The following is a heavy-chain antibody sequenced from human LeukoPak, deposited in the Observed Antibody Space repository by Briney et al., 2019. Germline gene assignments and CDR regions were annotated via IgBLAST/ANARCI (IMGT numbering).Heavy chain of an antibody. CDR1: GFTFSTYA. Sequence: GGSLRLSCAASGFTFSTYAMGWVRQAPGEGLEWVANIKPDGTTKFYVDSVKGRFTISGDNALNSLYLQMNSLRAEDTAIYYCARSIPYGTTWYGRSDYWGQGTLVTVSS. CDR3: ARSIPYGTTWYGRSDY. CDR2: IKPDGTTK. D-gene: IGHD6-13*01. V-gene: IGHV3-7*03. J-gene: IGHJ4*02.